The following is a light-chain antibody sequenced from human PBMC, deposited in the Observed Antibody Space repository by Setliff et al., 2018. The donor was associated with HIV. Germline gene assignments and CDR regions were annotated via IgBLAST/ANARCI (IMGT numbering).Light chain of an antibody. Sequence: QSALTQPASVSGSPGQSITISCSGTSSDVGNYNLVSWYQQPPGKAPKLMVYEVTKRPLGVSTRFSGSKSGNTASLTISGLLAEDEADYYCCSYAGSRTFDVFGTGTKGTVL. V-gene: IGLV2-23*02. J-gene: IGLJ1*01. CDR3: CSYAGSRTFDV. CDR2: EVT. CDR1: SSDVGNYNL.